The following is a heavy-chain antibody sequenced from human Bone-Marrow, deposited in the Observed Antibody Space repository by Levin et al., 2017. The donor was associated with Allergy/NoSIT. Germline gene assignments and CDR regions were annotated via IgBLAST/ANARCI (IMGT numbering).Heavy chain of an antibody. CDR2: ISHCEST. D-gene: IGHD4-17*01. J-gene: IGHJ3*02. CDR1: GASFSGYY. CDR3: SVFSFSYGTFDI. V-gene: IGHV4-34*01. Sequence: PSETLSLTCAVYGASFSGYYWSWIRQPPGRGLEWIGAISHCESTTYNPSLKSRVTISLDTSGNQYSLRLDSVTGADTAIYYCSVFSFSYGTFDIWGQGTMVTVCS.